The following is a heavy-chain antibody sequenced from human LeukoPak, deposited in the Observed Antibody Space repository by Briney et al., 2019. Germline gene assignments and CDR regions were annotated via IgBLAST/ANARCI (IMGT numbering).Heavy chain of an antibody. CDR1: GFTFSSYA. V-gene: IGHV3-48*04. Sequence: GGSLRLSCAASGFTFSSYAMSWVRQAPGKGLEWVSYISSSGITIYYTGSVKGRFTISRDNAKNSLYLQMNSLRVEDTAVYYCARSSTSYYGMDVWGQGTTVTVSS. J-gene: IGHJ6*02. CDR3: ARSSTSYYGMDV. CDR2: ISSSGITI. D-gene: IGHD2-2*01.